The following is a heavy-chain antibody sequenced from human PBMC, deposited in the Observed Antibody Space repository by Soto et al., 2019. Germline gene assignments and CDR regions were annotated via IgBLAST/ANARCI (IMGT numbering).Heavy chain of an antibody. J-gene: IGHJ3*01. V-gene: IGHV6-1*01. Sequence: SQTLSLTCAISGDSVSSSSVTWNWIRQSPSRGLEWLGRTYYRSKWYNDYAESGKSRITINPDTSKNQFSLQRNSVTPEDTAVYYCARVSTPFRLTIGYEDAYDFWGEGTMVIVS. D-gene: IGHD5-12*01. CDR3: ARVSTPFRLTIGYEDAYDF. CDR1: GDSVSSSSVT. CDR2: TYYRSKWYN.